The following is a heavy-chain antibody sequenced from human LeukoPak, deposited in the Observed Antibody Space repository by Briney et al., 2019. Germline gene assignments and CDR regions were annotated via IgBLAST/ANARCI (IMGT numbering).Heavy chain of an antibody. J-gene: IGHJ4*02. D-gene: IGHD5-24*01. CDR1: GFTFSSYE. CDR2: ISSSGSTI. CDR3: AGEGMAIGVY. V-gene: IGHV3-48*03. Sequence: GGSLRLSCAASGFTFSSYEINLVRQAPGKGLEWVSYISSSGSTIYYADPVKGRFTISRDNAKNSLHLQRNSLRAEDTAVYYCAGEGMAIGVYWGQRTLVTVSS.